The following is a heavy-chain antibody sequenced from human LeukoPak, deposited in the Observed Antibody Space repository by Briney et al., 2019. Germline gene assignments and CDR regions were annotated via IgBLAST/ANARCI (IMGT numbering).Heavy chain of an antibody. D-gene: IGHD3-10*01. V-gene: IGHV1-2*02. J-gene: IGHJ4*02. CDR2: INPNSGGT. CDR1: GYTFTGYY. CDR3: ARDIEGFGEFSHCDY. Sequence: GASVKVSCKASGYTFTGYYMHWVRQAPGQGLEWMGWINPNSGGTNYAQKFQGRVTMTRDTSISTAYMELSRLRSDDTAVYYCARDIEGFGEFSHCDYWAQGTLVTVSS.